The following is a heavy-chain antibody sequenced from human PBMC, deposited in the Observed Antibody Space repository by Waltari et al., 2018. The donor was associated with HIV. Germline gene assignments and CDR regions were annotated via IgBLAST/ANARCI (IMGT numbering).Heavy chain of an antibody. D-gene: IGHD3-3*01. Sequence: QGQLVQSGAAVQQSGAPVRISCKASGYPFANSDINWLRQATGQGLEWMGWMNPSTGNAGFAHNFQGRVVMTRDIPINTAYMELSGLTSHDAAVYYCSTSRPGAMFGDAWGQGTLVTVSS. CDR1: GYPFANSD. CDR2: MNPSTGNA. J-gene: IGHJ5*02. V-gene: IGHV1-8*02. CDR3: STSRPGAMFGDA.